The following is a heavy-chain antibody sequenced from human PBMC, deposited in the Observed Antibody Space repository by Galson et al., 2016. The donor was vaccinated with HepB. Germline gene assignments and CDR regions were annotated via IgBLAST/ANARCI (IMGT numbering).Heavy chain of an antibody. Sequence: SLRLSCAASGFTFSHYNMIWVRQAPGKGLEWVSSISSSSSSIYYADSVKGRFAIYRDNAKNSLYLEMNSLRAEDTAVYYGARRVVVAFSEDPRTGSHDFVYWGQGTLVSVSA. CDR1: GFTFSHYN. V-gene: IGHV3-48*03. D-gene: IGHD2-21*01. J-gene: IGHJ4*02. CDR3: ARRVVVAFSEDPRTGSHDFVY. CDR2: ISSSSSSI.